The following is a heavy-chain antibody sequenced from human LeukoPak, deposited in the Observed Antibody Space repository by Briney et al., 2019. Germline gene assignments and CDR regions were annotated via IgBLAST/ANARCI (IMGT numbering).Heavy chain of an antibody. CDR2: ISASGDVT. D-gene: IGHD1-1*01. Sequence: GGSLRLSCAASGFTFSSYAMSWVRQAPGRGLEWVSAISASGDVTFHADSVRGRFTISRDNSKSTLFLQMNDLRVEDTAKFYCAKSLFTSATGTGRAFHIWGQGTMVSVSS. CDR1: GFTFSSYA. J-gene: IGHJ3*02. V-gene: IGHV3-23*01. CDR3: AKSLFTSATGTGRAFHI.